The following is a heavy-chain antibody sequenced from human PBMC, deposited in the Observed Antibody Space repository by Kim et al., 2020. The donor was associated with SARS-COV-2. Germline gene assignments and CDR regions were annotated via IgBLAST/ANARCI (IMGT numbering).Heavy chain of an antibody. D-gene: IGHD1-1*01. CDR2: ISGDAATT. CDR1: GFTFRTYW. V-gene: IGHV3-74*01. J-gene: IGHJ6*02. CDR3: ARGMFRNGLDV. Sequence: GGSLRLSCAASGFTFRTYWINWVRQAPGKGLVWVSRISGDAATTHYADSVKGRFTLSRDNAENTGYLQMNSLRGEDTAVYYCARGMFRNGLDVWGQGTTVTVSS.